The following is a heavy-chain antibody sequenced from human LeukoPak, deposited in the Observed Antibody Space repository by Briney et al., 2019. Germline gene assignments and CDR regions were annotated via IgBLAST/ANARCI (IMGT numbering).Heavy chain of an antibody. J-gene: IGHJ6*02. V-gene: IGHV1-2*06. Sequence: GASVKVSCKASGGTFSSYAISWVRQAPGQGLEWMGRINPNSGGTNYAQKFQGRVTMTRDTSISTAYMELSRLRSDDTAVYYCARVPTDFWSGYYYYYGMDVWGQGTTVTVSS. CDR1: GGTFSSYA. CDR3: ARVPTDFWSGYYYYYGMDV. D-gene: IGHD3-3*01. CDR2: INPNSGGT.